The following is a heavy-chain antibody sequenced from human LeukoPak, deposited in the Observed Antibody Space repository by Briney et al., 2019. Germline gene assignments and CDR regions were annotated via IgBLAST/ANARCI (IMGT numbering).Heavy chain of an antibody. CDR3: ARDQTYSGSGIYTYFDY. CDR1: GGSLSSGSYY. V-gene: IGHV4-61*02. Sequence: SETLSLTCTVSGGSLSSGSYYWSWIRQPAGKGLEWIGRFYTSGNTNYNPSLKSRVTISVDTSKNQFSLKLSFVTAADTAVYYCARDQTYSGSGIYTYFDYWGQGILVTVSS. J-gene: IGHJ4*02. D-gene: IGHD3-10*01. CDR2: FYTSGNT.